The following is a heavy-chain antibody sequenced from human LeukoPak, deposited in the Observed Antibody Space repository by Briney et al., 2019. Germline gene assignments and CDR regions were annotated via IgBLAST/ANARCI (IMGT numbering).Heavy chain of an antibody. J-gene: IGHJ4*02. CDR3: ARGGDYGDYVFHY. Sequence: SETLSLTCTVSGGSISSSSYYWGWIRQPPGKGLEWIGSIYYSGSTYYNPSLKSRVTMSVDTSKNQFSLKLSSVTAADTAVYYCARGGDYGDYVFHYWGQGTLVTVSS. CDR2: IYYSGST. CDR1: GGSISSSSYY. V-gene: IGHV4-39*07. D-gene: IGHD4-17*01.